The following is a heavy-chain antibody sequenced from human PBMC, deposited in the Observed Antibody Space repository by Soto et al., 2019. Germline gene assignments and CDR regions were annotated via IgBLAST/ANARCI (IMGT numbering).Heavy chain of an antibody. D-gene: IGHD3-22*01. CDR1: GYTFTSYY. V-gene: IGHV1-46*01. CDR2: INPSGGST. Sequence: ASVKVSCKASGYTFTSYYMHWVRQAPGQGLEWMGIINPSGGSTSYAQKFQGRVTMTRDTSTSTVYMELSSLRSEDTAVYYCARVGWYYDSSGYYFDYWGQGTLVTVSS. J-gene: IGHJ4*02. CDR3: ARVGWYYDSSGYYFDY.